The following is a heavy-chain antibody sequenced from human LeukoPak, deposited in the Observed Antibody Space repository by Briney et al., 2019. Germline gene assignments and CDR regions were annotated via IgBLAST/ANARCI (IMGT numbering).Heavy chain of an antibody. CDR3: ARYDVGWYYFDY. V-gene: IGHV4-61*02. CDR1: GGSIRSGSNY. J-gene: IGHJ4*02. Sequence: SETLSLTCTVSGGSIRSGSNYWSWIRQPAGKGLEWIGRIYTSGTTYYNPSLKSRVTISLDTSKNQFSLRLSSVTAADTAIYYCARYDVGWYYFDYWGQGTLVTVSS. D-gene: IGHD6-19*01. CDR2: IYTSGTT.